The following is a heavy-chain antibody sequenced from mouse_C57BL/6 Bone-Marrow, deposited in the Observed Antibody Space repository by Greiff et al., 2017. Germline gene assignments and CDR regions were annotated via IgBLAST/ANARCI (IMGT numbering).Heavy chain of an antibody. CDR3: ARYRGTVGRPFDY. J-gene: IGHJ2*01. CDR1: GFTFSSYG. V-gene: IGHV5-6*02. CDR2: ISSGGSYT. D-gene: IGHD1-1*01. Sequence: DVKLVESGGDLVKPGGSLKLSCAASGFTFSSYGMSWVRQTPDKRLEWVATISSGGSYTYYPDSVKGRFTISRDNAKNTLYLQMSSLKSEDTAMYYCARYRGTVGRPFDYWGQGTTLTVSS.